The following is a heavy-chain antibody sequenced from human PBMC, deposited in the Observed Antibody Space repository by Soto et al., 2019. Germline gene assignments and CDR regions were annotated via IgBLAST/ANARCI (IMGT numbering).Heavy chain of an antibody. CDR1: GGSFSGYY. J-gene: IGHJ6*02. V-gene: IGHV4-34*01. Sequence: SETLSLTCAVYGGSFSGYYWSWIRQPPGKGLEWIGEINHSGSTNYNPSLKSRVTISVDKSKNQFSLNLSSVTAADTAVYYCARLVVVVPAADYYYYGMDVWGQETTVTVSS. D-gene: IGHD2-2*01. CDR2: INHSGST. CDR3: ARLVVVVPAADYYYYGMDV.